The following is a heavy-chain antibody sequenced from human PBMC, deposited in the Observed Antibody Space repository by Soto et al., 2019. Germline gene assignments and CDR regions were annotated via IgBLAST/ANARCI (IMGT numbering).Heavy chain of an antibody. D-gene: IGHD3-10*01. CDR3: ARAAPGSRGGGMDV. V-gene: IGHV1-69*06. J-gene: IGHJ6*02. CDR1: GGTFSSYA. CDR2: IIPIFGTA. Sequence: SVKVSCKASGGTFSSYAISWVRQAPGQGLEWMGGIIPIFGTANYAQKFQGRVTITADKSTSTAYMELSSLRSEDTAVDYCARAAPGSRGGGMDVWGQGTTVTVSS.